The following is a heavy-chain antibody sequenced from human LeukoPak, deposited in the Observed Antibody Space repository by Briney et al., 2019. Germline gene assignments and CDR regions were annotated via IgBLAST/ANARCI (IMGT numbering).Heavy chain of an antibody. CDR1: GFTFSDYT. V-gene: IGHV3-30-3*01. CDR3: TRDYYGRRGYWNPNY. CDR2: VSYDETNK. Sequence: GGSLRLSCAVYGFTFSDYTMHWVRHAPGKGLEWLAVVSYDETNKYYADSVKGRFTVSRDNSKNTLYLQMNSLRADDSALYCCTRDYYGRRGYWNPNYWGQGTLPTVSS. J-gene: IGHJ4*02. D-gene: IGHD3-22*01.